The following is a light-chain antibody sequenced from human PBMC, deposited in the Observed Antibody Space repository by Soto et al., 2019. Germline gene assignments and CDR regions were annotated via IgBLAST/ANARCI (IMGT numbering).Light chain of an antibody. Sequence: DIQLTQSPSFLSASVGDRVTITCRASQGIRSYLAWYQQKLGKAPKLLIYDASTLQSGVPSRFSGSGSGTEFTLTISSLQPEDFATYYCQQHNSYPRTFGQGTRLEIK. V-gene: IGKV1-9*01. CDR2: DAS. CDR3: QQHNSYPRT. CDR1: QGIRSY. J-gene: IGKJ5*01.